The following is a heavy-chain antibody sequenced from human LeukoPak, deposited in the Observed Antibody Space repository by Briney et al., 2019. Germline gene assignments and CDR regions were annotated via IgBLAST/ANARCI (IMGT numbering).Heavy chain of an antibody. CDR1: GYTFTGYY. CDR3: ARGSPNRGAAGNVPNDY. D-gene: IGHD6-13*01. CDR2: INPNSSDT. Sequence: GASVKLSCTASGYTFTGYYIHWVRQAPGRGLERMGWINPNSSDTKNAQSFQGRLTITGDTSISTAYMELSGLRSDDTAVYYCARGSPNRGAAGNVPNDYWGQGTLVTVSS. J-gene: IGHJ4*02. V-gene: IGHV1-2*02.